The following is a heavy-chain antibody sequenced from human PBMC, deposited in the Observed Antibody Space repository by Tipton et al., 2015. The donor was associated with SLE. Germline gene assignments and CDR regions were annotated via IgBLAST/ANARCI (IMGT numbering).Heavy chain of an antibody. J-gene: IGHJ3*02. V-gene: IGHV3-21*01. CDR3: ARDRAVAVSGTGRSDASDI. D-gene: IGHD6-19*01. CDR2: ISTSSINL. CDR1: GFIFSSYS. Sequence: GSLRLSCAASGFIFSSYSMNWVRQAPGKGLEWVSSISTSSINLNYADSVKGRFTISRDNAKNSMYLQMNSLRAEDTAVYYCARDRAVAVSGTGRSDASDIWGQGTMVTVSS.